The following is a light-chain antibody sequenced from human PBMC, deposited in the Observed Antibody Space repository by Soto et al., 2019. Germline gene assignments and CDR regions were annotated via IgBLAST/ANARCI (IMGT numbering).Light chain of an antibody. Sequence: DIQMTQSPSSLSASVGDRVTLTCRASQNIDNYLNWYQRKPGKAPKLLIYAASSLQSGVPPRFSGSGSETDFTLTISSLQREDFAAYYCQQSFSMPFTFGQGTRLEIK. CDR1: QNIDNY. CDR3: QQSFSMPFT. CDR2: AAS. J-gene: IGKJ5*01. V-gene: IGKV1-39*01.